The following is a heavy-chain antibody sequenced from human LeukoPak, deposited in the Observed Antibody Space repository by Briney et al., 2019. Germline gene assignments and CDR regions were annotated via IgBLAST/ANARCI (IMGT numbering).Heavy chain of an antibody. CDR3: ARDGGGGYSSSWYPVDAFDI. D-gene: IGHD6-13*01. CDR1: GGSISSGSYY. J-gene: IGHJ3*02. Sequence: SETLSLTCTVSGGSISSGSYYWSWIRQPAGKGLEWIGRIYTSGSTNYNPSLKSRVTISVDTSKNQFSLKLSSVTAADTAVYYCARDGGGGYSSSWYPVDAFDIWGQGTMVTVSS. CDR2: IYTSGST. V-gene: IGHV4-61*02.